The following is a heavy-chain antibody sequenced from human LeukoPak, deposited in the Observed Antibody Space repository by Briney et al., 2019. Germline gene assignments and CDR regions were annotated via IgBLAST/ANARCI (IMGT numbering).Heavy chain of an antibody. Sequence: GGPLRLSCAASGFTFSSYSMNLVRQAPGKGLEWVSYISSSSSTIYYADSVKGRFTISRDNAKNSLYLQMNSLRAEDTAVYYCARGEYYDSSGSLDYWGQGTLVTVSS. D-gene: IGHD3-22*01. J-gene: IGHJ4*02. CDR1: GFTFSSYS. CDR2: ISSSSSTI. CDR3: ARGEYYDSSGSLDY. V-gene: IGHV3-48*01.